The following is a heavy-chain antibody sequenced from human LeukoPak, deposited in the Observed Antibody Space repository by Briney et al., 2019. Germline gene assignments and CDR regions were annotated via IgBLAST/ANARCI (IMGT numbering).Heavy chain of an antibody. Sequence: SETLSLTCTVSVGSISIVDSYCSWVSPPPGKCLEWIGYIYYSGSTYYNPTLKSRVTISVDTSKNQFSLKLSSVTAADTAVYYCARDEPHYDILTGLSGGMDVWGQGTTVTVSS. CDR1: VGSISIVDSY. CDR2: IYYSGST. J-gene: IGHJ6*02. D-gene: IGHD3-9*01. CDR3: ARDEPHYDILTGLSGGMDV. V-gene: IGHV4-30-4*01.